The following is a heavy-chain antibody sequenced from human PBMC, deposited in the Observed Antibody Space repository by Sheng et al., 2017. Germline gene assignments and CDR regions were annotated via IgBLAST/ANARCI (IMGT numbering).Heavy chain of an antibody. V-gene: IGHV4-38-2*01. Sequence: QVQLQESGPGLVKPSETLSLTCAVSGYSISSGYYWGWIRQPPGKGLEWIGSIYHSGSTYYNPSLKSRVTISVDTSKNQFSLKLSSVTAADTAVYYCARMAGPGYSYGDGAFDIWGQGTMVTVSS. CDR3: ARMAGPGYSYGDGAFDI. D-gene: IGHD5-18*01. CDR2: IYHSGST. J-gene: IGHJ3*02. CDR1: GYSISSGYY.